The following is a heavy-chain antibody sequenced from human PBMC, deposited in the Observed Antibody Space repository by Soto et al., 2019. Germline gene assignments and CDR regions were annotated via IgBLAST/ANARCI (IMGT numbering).Heavy chain of an antibody. CDR2: IVVGSGNT. Sequence: GASVKVSCKASGFTFTSSAVQWVRQARGQRLEWIGWIVVGSGNTNYAQKFQERVTITRDMSTSTAYMELSSLRSEDTAVYYCAADQLAVAGYYYYGMDVWGQGTTVTVSS. V-gene: IGHV1-58*01. J-gene: IGHJ6*02. CDR1: GFTFTSSA. D-gene: IGHD6-19*01. CDR3: AADQLAVAGYYYYGMDV.